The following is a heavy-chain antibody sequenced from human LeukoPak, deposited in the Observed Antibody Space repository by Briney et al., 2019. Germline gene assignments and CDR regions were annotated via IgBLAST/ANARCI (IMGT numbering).Heavy chain of an antibody. CDR1: GFTFSSFW. Sequence: GGSLRLSCAVSGFTFSSFWMHWVRQAPGKGLEWVAVISYDGSNKYYADSVKGRFTISRDNSKNTLYLQMNSLRAEDTAVYYCARGSRYDILTGYYPFDYWGQGTLVTVSS. D-gene: IGHD3-9*01. CDR2: ISYDGSNK. CDR3: ARGSRYDILTGYYPFDY. V-gene: IGHV3-30*03. J-gene: IGHJ4*02.